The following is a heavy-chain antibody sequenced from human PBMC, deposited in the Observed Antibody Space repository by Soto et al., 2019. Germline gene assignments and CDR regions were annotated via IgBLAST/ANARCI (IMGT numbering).Heavy chain of an antibody. J-gene: IGHJ5*02. D-gene: IGHD3-16*02. V-gene: IGHV1-46*01. CDR1: ADTFTSYY. CDR2: INPNGGST. Sequence: VQLVQSGAEVKKPGASVKLSCKAPADTFTSYYIHWVRQAPGHGLERMGIINPNGGSTRFAQTFQGRITMHMDTSKSTVYMELRSLRSEDTAIYYCARSSAGVFGIIIEGSNGLAPWGQGSLVTVSS. CDR3: ARSSAGVFGIIIEGSNGLAP.